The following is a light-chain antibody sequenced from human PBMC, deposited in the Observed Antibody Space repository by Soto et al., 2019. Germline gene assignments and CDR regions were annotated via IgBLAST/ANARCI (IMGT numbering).Light chain of an antibody. V-gene: IGKV1-5*01. CDR3: QQYDTYLS. Sequence: DIQITQSPSTLSASVGNRVTISCRASHSISRWLAWYQQKPGKAPTLLIYHASNLESGVPSRFSGSGSGTEFTLTISSLQPDDVATYYCQQYDTYLSFGQGTKVDIK. CDR1: HSISRW. CDR2: HAS. J-gene: IGKJ1*01.